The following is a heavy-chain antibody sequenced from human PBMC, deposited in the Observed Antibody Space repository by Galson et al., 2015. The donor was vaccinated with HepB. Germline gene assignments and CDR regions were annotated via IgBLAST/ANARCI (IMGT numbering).Heavy chain of an antibody. CDR2: IYPGDSDT. D-gene: IGHD2-2*01. CDR3: VRQGYCTSTSCDYYYMDV. CDR1: GYSFTSYW. V-gene: IGHV5-51*01. J-gene: IGHJ6*03. Sequence: QSGAEVKKPGESLKISCKGSGYSFTSYWIGWVRQMPGKGLEWMGIIYPGDSDTRYSPSFQGQVTISADKSITTAYLQWSSLEASDTAMYYCVRQGYCTSTSCDYYYMDVWGKGTTVTVSS.